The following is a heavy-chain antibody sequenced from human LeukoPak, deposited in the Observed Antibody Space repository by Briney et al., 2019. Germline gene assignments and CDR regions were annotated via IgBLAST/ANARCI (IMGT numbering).Heavy chain of an antibody. CDR2: IYHSGST. V-gene: IGHV4-34*01. CDR3: ARHTLRVRRAFDI. J-gene: IGHJ3*02. CDR1: GGSFSGYY. Sequence: SETLSLTCAVYGGSFSGYYWSWIRQPPGKGLEWIGEIYHSGSTNYNPSLKSRVTISVDTSKNQFSLKLSSVTAADTAVYYCARHTLRVRRAFDIWGQGTMVTVSS. D-gene: IGHD3-10*01.